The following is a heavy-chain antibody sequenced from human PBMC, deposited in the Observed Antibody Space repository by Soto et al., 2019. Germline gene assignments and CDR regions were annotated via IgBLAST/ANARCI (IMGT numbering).Heavy chain of an antibody. Sequence: SETLSLTCTVSGSSISSGDYYWSWIRQPPGKGLEWIGYIYYSGSTYYNPSLKIRVTISVDTSKNQFSLKLSSVTAADTAVYYCSCFVSGRRDCSFHYWCQGTLVTVSS. CDR2: IYYSGST. V-gene: IGHV4-30-4*01. CDR3: SCFVSGRRDCSFHY. D-gene: IGHD2-21*01. CDR1: GSSISSGDYY. J-gene: IGHJ4*02.